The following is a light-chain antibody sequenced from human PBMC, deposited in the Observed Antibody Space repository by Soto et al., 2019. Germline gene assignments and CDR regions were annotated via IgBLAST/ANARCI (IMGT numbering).Light chain of an antibody. CDR3: SSYTTSNTRQIV. V-gene: IGLV2-14*03. Sequence: QSLLTQPASVSGSPGQSIPISCTGTSSDVGGYNYVSWYQHHPGKAPKLIIYDVSNRPSGVSNRFSGSKSGNTASLTISGLQPEDEADYYCSSYTTSNTRQIVFGTGTKVTVL. CDR1: SSDVGGYNY. J-gene: IGLJ1*01. CDR2: DVS.